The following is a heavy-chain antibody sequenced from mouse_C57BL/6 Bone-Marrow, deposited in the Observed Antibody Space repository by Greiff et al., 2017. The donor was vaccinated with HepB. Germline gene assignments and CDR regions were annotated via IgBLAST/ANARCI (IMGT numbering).Heavy chain of an antibody. CDR3: TRPYYCIDD. Sequence: VQLQQSGAELVRPGASVTLSCKASGYTFTDYEMHWVKQTPVHGLEWIGAIDPETGGTAYNQKFKGKAILTADKSSSTAYMELRSLTSEDSAVYYCTRPYYCIDDWGQGTTLTVSS. J-gene: IGHJ2*01. CDR2: IDPETGGT. D-gene: IGHD2-10*01. V-gene: IGHV1-15*01. CDR1: GYTFTDYE.